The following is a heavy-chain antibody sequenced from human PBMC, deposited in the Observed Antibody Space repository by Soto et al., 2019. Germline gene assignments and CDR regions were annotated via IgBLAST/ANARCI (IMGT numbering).Heavy chain of an antibody. Sequence: QVQLVQSGAEVRKPGASVRVSCKASGYSFTSYGISWVRQAPGRGLEWMGWISAYTGDTKYTQNFQGRVTLTTDTSASTVYTDLGSLRSDDTAVYYCARTYSSGWSLSPSDYWGQGTLVTVSS. CDR2: ISAYTGDT. D-gene: IGHD6-19*01. CDR1: GYSFTSYG. J-gene: IGHJ4*02. V-gene: IGHV1-18*04. CDR3: ARTYSSGWSLSPSDY.